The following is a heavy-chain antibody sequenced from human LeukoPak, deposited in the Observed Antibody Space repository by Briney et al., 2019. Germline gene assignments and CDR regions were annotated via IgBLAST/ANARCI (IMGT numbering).Heavy chain of an antibody. CDR2: IKPYGSVQ. V-gene: IGHV3-7*01. D-gene: IGHD6-13*01. CDR3: ARPAAGTPGTAY. CDR1: GFRFSDYW. Sequence: GGSLRLSCAGSGFRFSDYWMDWVRQAPGKGLEWLANIKPYGSVQNYVDSVKGRFTISRDNSKTSVFLQMNSLRAEDTAVYYCARPAAGTPGTAYWGRGTLVTVSS. J-gene: IGHJ4*02.